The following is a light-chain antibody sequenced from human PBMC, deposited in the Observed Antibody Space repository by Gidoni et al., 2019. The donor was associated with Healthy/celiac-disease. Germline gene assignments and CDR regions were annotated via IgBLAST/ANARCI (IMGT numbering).Light chain of an antibody. CDR1: SSDVGGYNY. CDR3: SSYTSSSTWV. V-gene: IGLV2-14*01. Sequence: QSALTQPASVSASPGQSITLSCTGTSSDVGGYNYVSWYQQHPGKAHKLMIYEVSNRPSGVSNRFSGSKSGNTASLTISGLQAEDEADYYCSSYTSSSTWVFGGGTKLTVL. CDR2: EVS. J-gene: IGLJ3*02.